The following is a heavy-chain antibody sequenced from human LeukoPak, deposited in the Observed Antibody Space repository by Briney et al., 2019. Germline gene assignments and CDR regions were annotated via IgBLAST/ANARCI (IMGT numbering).Heavy chain of an antibody. CDR1: GFIFSDYY. J-gene: IGHJ4*02. Sequence: AGESLRLSCGASGFIFSDYYMSWVRQAPGKGLEWVSYISGSSTYIDYADSVKGRFAISRDNARNSVYLQMNSLRAEDTAVYYCATRYGHGYGQYYFDYWDQGTLVTVSS. D-gene: IGHD5-18*01. CDR2: ISGSSTYI. V-gene: IGHV3-11*06. CDR3: ATRYGHGYGQYYFDY.